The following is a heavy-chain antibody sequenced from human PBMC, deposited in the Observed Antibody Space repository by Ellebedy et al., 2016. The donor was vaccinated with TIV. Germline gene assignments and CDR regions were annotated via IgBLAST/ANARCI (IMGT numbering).Heavy chain of an antibody. CDR3: ATERSGSYYNY. V-gene: IGHV3-74*01. CDR1: GNTFSDHG. D-gene: IGHD1-26*01. J-gene: IGHJ4*02. Sequence: GESLKISCAVSGNTFSDHGMHWVRQAPGKGLVCVSRLNVDGTFTSYADSVKGRFTISRDNAKNTVYLQMNSLRLEDTAVYYCATERSGSYYNYWGQGTLVTVSS. CDR2: LNVDGTFT.